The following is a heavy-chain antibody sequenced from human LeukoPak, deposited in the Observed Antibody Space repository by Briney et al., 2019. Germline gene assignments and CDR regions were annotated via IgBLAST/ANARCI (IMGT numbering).Heavy chain of an antibody. CDR2: ISGSSGST. Sequence: PGGSLRLSCTGSGLSFSSYGMSWVRQPPGKGLEWVSAISGSSGSTFYADSVKGRFTISRDNSNNTLYLQMNSLRAEDTAVYYCAKLTTSWGQGTLVTVSS. D-gene: IGHD4-11*01. J-gene: IGHJ4*02. CDR1: GLSFSSYG. CDR3: AKLTTS. V-gene: IGHV3-23*01.